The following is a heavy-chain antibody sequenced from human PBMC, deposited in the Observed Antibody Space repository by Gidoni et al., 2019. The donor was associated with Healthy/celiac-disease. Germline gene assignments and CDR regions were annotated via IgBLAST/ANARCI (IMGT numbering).Heavy chain of an antibody. CDR1: GYTFTSYD. J-gene: IGHJ6*02. CDR2: MNPNSGNT. V-gene: IGHV1-8*01. CDR3: AKVPAAPYYYYYGMDV. D-gene: IGHD2-2*01. Sequence: QVQLVQSGAEVKKPGASVKVSCKASGYTFTSYDINWVRQATGQGLEWMGWMNPNSGNTGYAQKFQGRVTMTRNTSISTAYMELSSLRSEDTAVYYCAKVPAAPYYYYYGMDVWGQGTTVTVSS.